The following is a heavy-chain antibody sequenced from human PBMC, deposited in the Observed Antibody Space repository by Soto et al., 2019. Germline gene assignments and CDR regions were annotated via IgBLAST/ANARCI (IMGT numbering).Heavy chain of an antibody. D-gene: IGHD6-13*01. J-gene: IGHJ5*02. CDR3: AKVRDKAAAGTNWFDP. V-gene: IGHV3-23*01. CDR1: GFTFSSYA. CDR2: ISGSGGST. Sequence: EVQLLESGGGLVQPGGSLRLPCAASGFTFSSYAMSWVRQAPGKGLEWVSAISGSGGSTYYADSVKGRFTISRDNSKNTLYLQMNSLRAEDTAVYYCAKVRDKAAAGTNWFDPWGQGTLVTVSS.